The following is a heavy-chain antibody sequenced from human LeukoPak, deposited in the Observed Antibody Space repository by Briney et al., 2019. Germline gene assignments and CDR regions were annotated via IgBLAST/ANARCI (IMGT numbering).Heavy chain of an antibody. Sequence: SETLSLTCTVSGGSVSSGSYYWSRMRQPPGKGLELIGYIYSSGSTNYKPSLKSRVTISKDTSKNQFSLKLTSVTAADTAVYYCARGSSISWSPYYFEYWGQGTLVTVSS. D-gene: IGHD6-13*01. J-gene: IGHJ4*02. CDR2: IYSSGST. CDR1: GGSVSSGSYY. CDR3: ARGSSISWSPYYFEY. V-gene: IGHV4-61*01.